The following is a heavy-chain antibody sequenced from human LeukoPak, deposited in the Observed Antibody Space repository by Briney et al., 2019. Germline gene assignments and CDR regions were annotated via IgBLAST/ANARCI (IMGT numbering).Heavy chain of an antibody. CDR1: GGSISSYY. V-gene: IGHV4-59*01. D-gene: IGHD3-3*01. Sequence: SETLSLTCTVPGGSISSYYWSWIRQPPGKGLEWIGYIYYSGSTNYNPSLKSRVTISVDTSKNQFSLKLSSVTAADTAVYYCARMGDYDFWSGSLYGMDVWGQGTTVTVSS. J-gene: IGHJ6*02. CDR3: ARMGDYDFWSGSLYGMDV. CDR2: IYYSGST.